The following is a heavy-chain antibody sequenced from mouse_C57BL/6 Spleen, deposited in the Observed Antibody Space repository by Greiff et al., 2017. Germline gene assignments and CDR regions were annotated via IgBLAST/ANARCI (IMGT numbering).Heavy chain of an antibody. J-gene: IGHJ2*01. V-gene: IGHV10-1*01. Sequence: EVHLVESGGGLVQPKGSLKLSCAASGFSFNTYAMNWVRQAPGKGLEWVARIRSKSNNYATYYADSVKDRFTISRDDSESMLYLQMNNLKTEDTAMYYCVRGGDGFDYWGQGTTLTVSS. CDR2: IRSKSNNYAT. D-gene: IGHD3-3*01. CDR1: GFSFNTYA. CDR3: VRGGDGFDY.